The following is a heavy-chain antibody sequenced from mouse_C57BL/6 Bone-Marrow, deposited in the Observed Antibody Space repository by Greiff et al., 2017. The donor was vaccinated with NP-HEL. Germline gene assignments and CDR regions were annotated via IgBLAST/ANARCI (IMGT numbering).Heavy chain of an antibody. D-gene: IGHD1-1*01. CDR2: IYPRSGNT. CDR1: GYTFTSYG. Sequence: VQLQQSGAELARPGASVKLSCKASGYTFTSYGISWVKQRTGQGLEWIGGIYPRSGNTYYNEKFKGKATLTADKSSSTAYMELRSLTSEDSAVYFCARWGYYGSSYGAMDYWGQGTSVTVSS. CDR3: ARWGYYGSSYGAMDY. V-gene: IGHV1-81*01. J-gene: IGHJ4*01.